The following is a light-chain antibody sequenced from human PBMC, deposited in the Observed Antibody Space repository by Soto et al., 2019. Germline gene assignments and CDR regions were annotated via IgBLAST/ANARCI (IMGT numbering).Light chain of an antibody. Sequence: DIQMTQSPSTLSASLGDRVTITCRANAIISTWLAWYQQKPGKAPKLLISDASSLQSGAPSRFSGSGSGTAFTLTISSLQPDDFATYYCQQYSSRLLTVGGGTKVEIK. CDR1: AIISTW. CDR3: QQYSSRLLT. V-gene: IGKV1-5*01. CDR2: DAS. J-gene: IGKJ4*02.